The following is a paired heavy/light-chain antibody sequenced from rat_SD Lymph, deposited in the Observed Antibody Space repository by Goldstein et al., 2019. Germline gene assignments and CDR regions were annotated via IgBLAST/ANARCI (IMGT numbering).Heavy chain of an antibody. CDR1: GFTFSNYY. CDR3: TRGDWESDY. Sequence: EVQLVESGGGLVQPGRSLKLSCAASGFTFSNYYMAWVRQAPTKGLEWVASITNSGGSTYYRDSVKGRFTISRDNAKSTLYLQMDSLRSEDTATYYCTRGDWESDYWGQGVMVTVSS. J-gene: IGHJ2*01. D-gene: IGHD5-1*01. V-gene: IGHV5S23*01. CDR2: ITNSGGST.
Light chain of an antibody. Sequence: DIQMTQSPASLSASLGETVTIECRASEDIYSNLAWYQQKPGNSPQLLIYDANSLADGVPSRFSGSGSGTQYSLKINSLQSEDVASYFCQQYNNYRTFGGGTKLELK. J-gene: IGKJ1*01. V-gene: IGKV12S34*01. CDR2: DAN. CDR3: QQYNNYRT. CDR1: EDIYSN.